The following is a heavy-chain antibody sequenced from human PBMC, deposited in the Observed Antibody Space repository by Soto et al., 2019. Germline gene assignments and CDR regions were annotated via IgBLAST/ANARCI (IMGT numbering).Heavy chain of an antibody. CDR3: AKEEGYGDYDAPFDC. CDR2: ISGSGDNT. Sequence: EVHLLESGGGLVQPGGSLRLSCAASGFTFSNFAMSWVRQAPGKGLEWVSGISGSGDNTYYADSVKGRFSISRDNSRNTLYLQMNSLSAEDTAVFYCAKEEGYGDYDAPFDCWGQGTLVTVSS. D-gene: IGHD5-12*01. CDR1: GFTFSNFA. J-gene: IGHJ4*02. V-gene: IGHV3-23*01.